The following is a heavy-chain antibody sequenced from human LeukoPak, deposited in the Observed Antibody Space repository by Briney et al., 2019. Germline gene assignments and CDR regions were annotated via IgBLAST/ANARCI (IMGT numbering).Heavy chain of an antibody. V-gene: IGHV1-2*02. CDR1: GYTFTGYY. J-gene: IGHJ5*02. D-gene: IGHD6-19*01. CDR3: ARDRGYSSGWLDWFDP. CDR2: INPNSGGT. Sequence: ASVKVSCKASGYTFTGYYMHWVRQAPGQGLEWMGWINPNSGGTNYAQKFQGRVTMTRDTSISTAYMELSRLRSDDTAVYYCARDRGYSSGWLDWFDPWGQGTLVTVSS.